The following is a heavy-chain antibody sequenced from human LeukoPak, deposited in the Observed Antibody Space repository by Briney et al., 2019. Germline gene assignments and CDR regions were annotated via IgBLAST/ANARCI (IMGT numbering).Heavy chain of an antibody. D-gene: IGHD4-17*01. Sequence: SETLSLTCTVSGGSISSNSYYWGWIRQPPGKGLEWIGSIYYSGNTYYSPSLKSRVTISVDKSQNQFSLKLSSVTAADTAMYYCARVGRLYGAPSHFDFWGQGTLVTVSS. CDR1: GGSISSNSYY. CDR2: IYYSGNT. V-gene: IGHV4-39*07. J-gene: IGHJ4*02. CDR3: ARVGRLYGAPSHFDF.